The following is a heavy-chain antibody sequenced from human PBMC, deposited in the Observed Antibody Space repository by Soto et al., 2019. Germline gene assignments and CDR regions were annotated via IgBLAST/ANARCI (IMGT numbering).Heavy chain of an antibody. CDR3: ARSVAVPRAHLDY. J-gene: IGHJ4*01. V-gene: IGHV4-59*01. CDR1: GDSISGSY. D-gene: IGHD6-19*01. Sequence: SETLSLTCRVPGDSISGSYWSWIRQSPGKGLEWLGYVYYTGSTNYSPSLRSLVSISVDTSKNEFFLRLSSVTAADTALYFCARSVAVPRAHLDYRGPGTRVTVS. CDR2: VYYTGST.